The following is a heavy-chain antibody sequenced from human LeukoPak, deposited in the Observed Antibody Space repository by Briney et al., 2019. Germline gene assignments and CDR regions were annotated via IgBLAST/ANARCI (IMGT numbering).Heavy chain of an antibody. J-gene: IGHJ4*02. CDR3: AKDLHCSGGSCYLSYFDY. Sequence: PGGSLRLSCAASGFTFSSYAMHWVRQAPGKGLEWVAVISYDVSNKYYADFVKGRFTISRDNSKNTLYLQMNSLRAEDTAVCYCAKDLHCSGGSCYLSYFDYWGQGTLVTVSS. V-gene: IGHV3-30*18. CDR2: ISYDVSNK. CDR1: GFTFSSYA. D-gene: IGHD2-15*01.